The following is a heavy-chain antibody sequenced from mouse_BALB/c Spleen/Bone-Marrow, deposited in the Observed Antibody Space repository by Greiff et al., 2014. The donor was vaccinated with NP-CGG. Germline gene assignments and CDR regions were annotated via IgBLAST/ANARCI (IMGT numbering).Heavy chain of an antibody. CDR3: AKQYGNYDWYFDV. V-gene: IGHV2-6-5*01. CDR1: GFSLNDYG. Sequence: VKLMESGPGLVAPSQSLSITCTVSGFSLNDYGVSWIRQPPGKGLEWLGVIWGGGSTYYNSALKSRLSISKDNSKSQVFLKMNSLQTDDTAMYYCAKQYGNYDWYFDVWGAGITVTVSS. J-gene: IGHJ1*01. CDR2: IWGGGST. D-gene: IGHD2-1*01.